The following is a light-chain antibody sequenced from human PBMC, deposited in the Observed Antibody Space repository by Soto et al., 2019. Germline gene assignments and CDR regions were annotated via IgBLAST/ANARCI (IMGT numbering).Light chain of an antibody. CDR2: AAS. CDR3: QMSYSPPWT. Sequence: IQMTQTPSSLSASVGDRVTMTCRASQSISSYLNWYQQKPGKAPKLLIYAASSLQSGVPSRFSGSGSGTDLTITISSLQPEDFATYYRQMSYSPPWTFGQGTKVDIK. J-gene: IGKJ1*01. V-gene: IGKV1-39*01. CDR1: QSISSY.